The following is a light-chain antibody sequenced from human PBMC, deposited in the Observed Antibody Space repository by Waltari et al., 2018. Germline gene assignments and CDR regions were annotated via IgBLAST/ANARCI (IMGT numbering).Light chain of an antibody. CDR2: KAS. CDR1: QSISSW. J-gene: IGKJ1*01. V-gene: IGKV1-5*03. CDR3: QQYNSYLS. Sequence: DIQMTQSPSTLSASVGDRVTITCRASQSISSWLAWYQQKPGKAPKLLFYKASSLESGVPSRFSGSGSGTEFTLTISSLQPYDFATYYCQQYNSYLSFCQGTKVEI.